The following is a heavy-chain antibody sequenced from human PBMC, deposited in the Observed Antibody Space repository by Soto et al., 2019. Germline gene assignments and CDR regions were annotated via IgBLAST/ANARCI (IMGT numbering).Heavy chain of an antibody. CDR3: VREAYIGYGHAIDV. J-gene: IGHJ4*02. CDR2: NYYSGTT. D-gene: IGHD5-12*01. Sequence: SETLSLTCAVSGVSISSYYWSWIRQSPGKGLGWIGYNYYSGTTNYNPSLKSRVTISVNTSKNQFSLRLTSVTAADTAVYYCVREAYIGYGHAIDVWGPGTLVTVSS. V-gene: IGHV4-59*01. CDR1: GVSISSYY.